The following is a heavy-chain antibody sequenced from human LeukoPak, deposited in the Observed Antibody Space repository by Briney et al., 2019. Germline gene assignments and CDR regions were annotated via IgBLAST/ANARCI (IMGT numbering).Heavy chain of an antibody. CDR3: ARVDGYGVFGFDY. V-gene: IGHV1-2*02. CDR2: INPNSGGT. CDR1: GYTFTSYY. Sequence: ASVKVSCKASGYTFTSYYMHWVRQAPGQGLEWMGWINPNSGGTNYAQKFQGRVTITRDTSISTAYMELSRLRSDDTALYYCARVDGYGVFGFDYWGQGTLVTVSS. D-gene: IGHD5-18*01. J-gene: IGHJ4*02.